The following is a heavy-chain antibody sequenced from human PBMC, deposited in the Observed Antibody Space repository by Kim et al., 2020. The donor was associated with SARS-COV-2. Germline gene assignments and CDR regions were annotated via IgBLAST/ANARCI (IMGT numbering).Heavy chain of an antibody. Sequence: GTTFFNPPLKSRLSISIETSQNQFSLELSSVTAADTAVFYCARFYGSSFDYWGQGTLVTVSS. CDR3: ARFYGSSFDY. CDR2: GTT. V-gene: IGHV4-30-2*04. D-gene: IGHD2-2*01. J-gene: IGHJ4*02.